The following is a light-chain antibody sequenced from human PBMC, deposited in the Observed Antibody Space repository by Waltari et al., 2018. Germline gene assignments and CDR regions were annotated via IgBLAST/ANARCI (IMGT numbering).Light chain of an antibody. CDR3: QQYGSSVLYT. V-gene: IGKV3-20*01. Sequence: RARQSLPKWDLAGDQQKPCQSPRLLIYVASSRAAGIPDRFSGSGSGTDFTLTISRLEPEDFAVYYCQQYGSSVLYTFGQGTKLEIK. CDR1: QSLPKWD. J-gene: IGKJ2*01. CDR2: VAS.